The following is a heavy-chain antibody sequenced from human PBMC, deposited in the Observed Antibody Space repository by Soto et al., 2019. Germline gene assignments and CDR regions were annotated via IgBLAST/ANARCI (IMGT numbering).Heavy chain of an antibody. V-gene: IGHV3-23*01. J-gene: IGHJ6*03. CDR2: ISGSGGST. Sequence: GESLKISCAASGFTFSSYAMSWVRQAPGKGLEWVSAISGSGGSTYYADSVKGRFTISRDNSKNTLYLQMNSLRAEDTAVYYCAKEGGDVSELSYYYYMDVWGKGTTVTVSS. CDR3: AKEGGDVSELSYYYYMDV. D-gene: IGHD1-7*01. CDR1: GFTFSSYA.